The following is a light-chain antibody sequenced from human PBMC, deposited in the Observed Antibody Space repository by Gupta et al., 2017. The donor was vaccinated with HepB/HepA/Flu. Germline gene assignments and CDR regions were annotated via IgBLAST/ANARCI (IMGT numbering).Light chain of an antibody. J-gene: IGKJ1*01. V-gene: IGKV2-28*01. CDR1: QSLLHSNGYNY. CDR2: LAS. Sequence: DIVITQSPLSLPVTPGEPASISCRSSQSLLHSNGYNYLDWYLQKPGQAPQLLIYLASKRASGVPDRFSGSGSGTDFTLKISRGEAEDVGVYDCMQQRQTPGTFGQGTKVEIK. CDR3: MQQRQTPGT.